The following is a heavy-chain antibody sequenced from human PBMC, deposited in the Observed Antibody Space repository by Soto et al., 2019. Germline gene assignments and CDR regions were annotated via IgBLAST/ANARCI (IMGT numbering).Heavy chain of an antibody. CDR3: ARDVETTKANYYYYGMDV. J-gene: IGHJ6*02. CDR2: LWHDGSTT. D-gene: IGHD5-18*01. V-gene: IGHV3-33*01. Sequence: QEQLVESGGGVVQPGRSLRLSCAASGFSFSSYAMHWVRHAPGKGLEWVALLWHDGSTTSYADSVKGRFTISRDNSKNTHYLQMNNLRDEDTAVYYCARDVETTKANYYYYGMDVWGRGTPVTVSS. CDR1: GFSFSSYA.